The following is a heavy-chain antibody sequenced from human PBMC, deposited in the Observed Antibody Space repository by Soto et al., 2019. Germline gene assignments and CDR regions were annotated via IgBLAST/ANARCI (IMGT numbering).Heavy chain of an antibody. J-gene: IGHJ5*02. V-gene: IGHV1-18*01. CDR3: ARGLVATIQRLGFDP. Sequence: QVQLVQSGAAVKKPGASVKVSCKASGYTFTSYGISWVRQATGQGLEWMGWISAYNGNTNYAQKPQGSVTMTTDTSTSTAYMELRSLRSDDKAVYYGARGLVATIQRLGFDPWGQGTLVTVSS. CDR2: ISAYNGNT. D-gene: IGHD5-12*01. CDR1: GYTFTSYG.